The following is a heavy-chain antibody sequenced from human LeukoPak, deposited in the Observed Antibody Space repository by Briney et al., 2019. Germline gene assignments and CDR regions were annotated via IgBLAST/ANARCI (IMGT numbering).Heavy chain of an antibody. CDR1: GGSISSGGYS. J-gene: IGHJ3*02. Sequence: PSQTLSLTCAVSGGSISSGGYSWSWIRQPPGKGLEWIGYIYHSGSTYYNPSLKSRVTISVDRSKNQFSLKLSSVTAADTAVYYCARVYDNTLDIWGQGTMVTVSS. CDR2: IYHSGST. D-gene: IGHD3-22*01. V-gene: IGHV4-30-2*01. CDR3: ARVYDNTLDI.